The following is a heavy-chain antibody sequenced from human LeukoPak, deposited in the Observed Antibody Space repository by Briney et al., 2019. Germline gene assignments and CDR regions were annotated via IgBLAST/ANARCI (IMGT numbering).Heavy chain of an antibody. V-gene: IGHV1-2*02. D-gene: IGHD3-22*01. CDR3: ARGPYDSSGYYYRPYYYYMDV. J-gene: IGHJ6*03. Sequence: ASVKVSCKASGYTFTGYYMHWVRQAPGQGLEWMGWINPNSGGTNYAQKFQGRVTMTRDTSISTAYMELSRLRSDDTAVYYCARGPYDSSGYYYRPYYYYMDVWGKGTTVTISS. CDR2: INPNSGGT. CDR1: GYTFTGYY.